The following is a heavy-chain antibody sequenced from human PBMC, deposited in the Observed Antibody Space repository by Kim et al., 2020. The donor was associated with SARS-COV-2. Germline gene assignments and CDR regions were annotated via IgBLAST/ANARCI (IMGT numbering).Heavy chain of an antibody. Sequence: ASVKVSCKASGYTFTSYGISWVRQAPGQGLEWMGWISAYNGNTNYAQKLQGRVTMTTDTSTSTAYMELRSLRSDDTAVYYCARVDWNIYYYYGMDVWGQGTTVTVSS. V-gene: IGHV1-18*01. D-gene: IGHD1-1*01. CDR1: GYTFTSYG. CDR2: ISAYNGNT. CDR3: ARVDWNIYYYYGMDV. J-gene: IGHJ6*02.